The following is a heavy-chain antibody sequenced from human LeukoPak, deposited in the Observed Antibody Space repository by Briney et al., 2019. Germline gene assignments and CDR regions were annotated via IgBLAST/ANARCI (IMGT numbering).Heavy chain of an antibody. Sequence: GGSLRLSCAASGFTFSSYSMNWVRQAPGKGLEWVSSISSSSSYIYYADSVKGRFTISRDNSKNSLYLQMNSLRTEDTALYYCAKDSRYYDSSGYYGMDVWGQGTTVTVSS. D-gene: IGHD3-22*01. J-gene: IGHJ6*02. V-gene: IGHV3-21*04. CDR3: AKDSRYYDSSGYYGMDV. CDR2: ISSSSSYI. CDR1: GFTFSSYS.